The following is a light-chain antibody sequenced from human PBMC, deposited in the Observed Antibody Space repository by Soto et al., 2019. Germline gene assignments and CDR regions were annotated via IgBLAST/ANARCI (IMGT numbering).Light chain of an antibody. CDR2: GNN. CDR1: SSNIGDNY. J-gene: IGLJ2*01. V-gene: IGLV1-51*01. CDR3: GTWDTSLSAGV. Sequence: QSVLTQPPSVSAAPGQKVSISCSGSSSNIGDNYVSWYQQFPGTAPKLLIYGNNKRPSGIPDRFSGSASGTSATLGITGLQTGDEADYYCGTWDTSLSAGVFGGGTKLTVL.